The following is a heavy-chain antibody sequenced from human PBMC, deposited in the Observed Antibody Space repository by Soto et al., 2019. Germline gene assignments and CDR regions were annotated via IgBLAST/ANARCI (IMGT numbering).Heavy chain of an antibody. D-gene: IGHD3-16*01. J-gene: IGHJ3*02. CDR3: ARVDDSGGAFDI. CDR1: GGSVSSYY. Sequence: SETLSLTCTVFGGSVSSYYWSWIRQSPGKGLEWIGYIYYSGSTKYKPSLKSRVTISVDTSKNQFSLKVSSATAADTAVYYCARVDDSGGAFDIWGQGTMVTVSS. V-gene: IGHV4-59*08. CDR2: IYYSGST.